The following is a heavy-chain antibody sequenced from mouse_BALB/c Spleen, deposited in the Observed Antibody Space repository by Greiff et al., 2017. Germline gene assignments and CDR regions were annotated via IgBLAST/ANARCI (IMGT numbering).Heavy chain of an antibody. J-gene: IGHJ4*01. CDR2: ISSGSSTI. CDR3: ARYDYGNRYYYAMDY. Sequence: EVKLVESGGGLVQPGGSRKLSCAASGFTFSSFGMHWVRQAPEKGLEWVAYISSGSSTIYYADTVKGRFTISRDNPKNTLFLQMTSLRSEDTAMYYCARYDYGNRYYYAMDYWGQGTSVTVSS. D-gene: IGHD2-1*01. CDR1: GFTFSSFG. V-gene: IGHV5-17*02.